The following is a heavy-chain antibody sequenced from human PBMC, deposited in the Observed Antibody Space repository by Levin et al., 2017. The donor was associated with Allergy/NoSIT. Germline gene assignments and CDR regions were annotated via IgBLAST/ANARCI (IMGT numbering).Heavy chain of an antibody. V-gene: IGHV3-9*01. CDR2: ISWNSGSI. CDR1: GFTFDDYA. Sequence: PGGSLRLSCAASGFTFDDYAMHWVRQAPGKGLEWVSGISWNSGSIGYADSVKGRFTISRDNAKNSLYLQMNSLRAEDTALYYCAKADYSGPLDYWGQGTLVTVSS. J-gene: IGHJ4*02. CDR3: AKADYSGPLDY. D-gene: IGHD5-12*01.